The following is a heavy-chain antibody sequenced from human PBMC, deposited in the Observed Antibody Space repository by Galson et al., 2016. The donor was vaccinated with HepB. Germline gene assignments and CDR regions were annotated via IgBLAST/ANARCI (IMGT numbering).Heavy chain of an antibody. V-gene: IGHV1-24*01. Sequence: SVKVSCKVSGYTLSELSMHWVRLAPGKGLEWMGGFDPEDGETIYAQKFQGRVTMTEDTSTDTAYMELSSLRSEDTAVYYCAEKRDYDFWSGYEKWGQGTLVTVSS. J-gene: IGHJ4*02. CDR2: FDPEDGET. CDR3: AEKRDYDFWSGYEK. D-gene: IGHD3-3*01. CDR1: GYTLSELS.